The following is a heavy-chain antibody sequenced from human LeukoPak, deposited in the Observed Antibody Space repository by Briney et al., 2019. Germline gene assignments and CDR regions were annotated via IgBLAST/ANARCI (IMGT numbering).Heavy chain of an antibody. CDR3: AKEGYSSFAFDI. Sequence: GGSLRLSCAASGFTFDDYAMHWVRQAPGKGLEWVSGISWNSGSIGYADSVKGRFTISRDNAKNSLYLQMNSLRAEDRALYYCAKEGYSSFAFDIWGQGTMVTVSS. D-gene: IGHD6-19*01. V-gene: IGHV3-9*01. CDR2: ISWNSGSI. J-gene: IGHJ3*02. CDR1: GFTFDDYA.